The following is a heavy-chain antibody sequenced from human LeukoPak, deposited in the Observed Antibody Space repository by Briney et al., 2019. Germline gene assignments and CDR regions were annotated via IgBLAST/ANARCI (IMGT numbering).Heavy chain of an antibody. J-gene: IGHJ2*01. D-gene: IGHD6-13*01. CDR1: GXSVSSNSST. V-gene: IGHV6-1*01. CDR2: TCYRSKWYN. CDR3: ARGSKGSSPYWYFDL. Sequence: SQTLSLTCAISGXSVSSNSSTWNWIRQSPSRGLEWLGRTCYRSKWYNDYAVSVKSRITIKPDTSKNQFSLQLNSVTPEDTAVYYCARGSKGSSPYWYFDLWGRGILVTVSS.